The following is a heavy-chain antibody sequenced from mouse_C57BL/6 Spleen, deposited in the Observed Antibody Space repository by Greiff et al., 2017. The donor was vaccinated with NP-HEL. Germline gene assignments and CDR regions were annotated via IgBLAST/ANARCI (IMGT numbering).Heavy chain of an antibody. V-gene: IGHV3-6*01. Sequence: EVQLQQSGPGLVKPSQSLSLTCSVTGYSITSGYYWNWIRQFPGNKLEWMGYISYDGSNNYNPSLKNRISITRDTSKNQFFLKLNSVTTEDTATYYCAREGIYYDYDDAMDYWGQGTSVTVSS. CDR2: ISYDGSN. D-gene: IGHD2-4*01. CDR3: AREGIYYDYDDAMDY. J-gene: IGHJ4*01. CDR1: GYSITSGYY.